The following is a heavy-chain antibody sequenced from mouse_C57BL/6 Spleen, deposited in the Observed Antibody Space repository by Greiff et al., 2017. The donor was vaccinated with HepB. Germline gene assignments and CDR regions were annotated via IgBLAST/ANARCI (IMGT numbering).Heavy chain of an antibody. CDR1: GFTFSDYG. J-gene: IGHJ2*01. Sequence: VQLKESGGGLVKPGGSLKLSCAASGFTFSDYGMHWVRQAPEKGLEWVAYISSGSSTIYYADTVKGRFTISRDNAKNTLFLQMTSLRSEDTAMYYCASHYYGYFDYWGQGTTLTVSS. CDR3: ASHYYGYFDY. V-gene: IGHV5-17*01. D-gene: IGHD1-1*01. CDR2: ISSGSSTI.